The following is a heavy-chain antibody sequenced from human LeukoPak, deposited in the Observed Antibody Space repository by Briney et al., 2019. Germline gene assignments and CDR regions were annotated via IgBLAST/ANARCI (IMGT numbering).Heavy chain of an antibody. CDR2: IIPIFGTA. CDR1: GGTFSSYA. J-gene: IGHJ6*03. CDR3: ARVTSCSGGSCYSGSYYYYYMDV. V-gene: IGHV1-69*13. Sequence: WASVKVSCKASGGTFSSYAISWVRQAPGQGLEWMGGIIPIFGTANYAQKFQGRVTITADESTSTAYMELSSLRSEDTAVYYCARVTSCSGGSCYSGSYYYYYMDVWGKGTTVTVSS. D-gene: IGHD2-15*01.